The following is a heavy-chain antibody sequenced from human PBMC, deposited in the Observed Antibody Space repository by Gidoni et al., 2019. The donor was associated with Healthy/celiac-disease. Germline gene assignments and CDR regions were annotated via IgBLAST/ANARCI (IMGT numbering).Heavy chain of an antibody. CDR3: ARVGNYDSSGYHSYYFDY. J-gene: IGHJ4*02. CDR2: IYYSGST. Sequence: QVQLQESGPGLVKPSETLSLTCTVSGGSLSSYYWRWIRQPPGKGLEWIRYIYYSGSTNSNPSLKSRVTISVDTSKNQFSLKLSSVTAADTAVYYCARVGNYDSSGYHSYYFDYWGQGTLVTVSS. CDR1: GGSLSSYY. D-gene: IGHD3-22*01. V-gene: IGHV4-59*01.